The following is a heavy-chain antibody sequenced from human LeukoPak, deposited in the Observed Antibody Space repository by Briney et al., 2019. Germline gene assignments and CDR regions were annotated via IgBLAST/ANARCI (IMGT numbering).Heavy chain of an antibody. J-gene: IGHJ4*02. D-gene: IGHD2-2*03. V-gene: IGHV1-2*02. CDR2: INPVNVDF. CDR3: ARDPQYTFGYPTYDY. Sequence: ASVKVSCKAPGYSLTDYHIHWVRQAPGQGLEWMGDINPVNVDFKYAQKFQGRVTMTRDTSISTFYMDLNGLTPDDTAVYYCARDPQYTFGYPTYDYWGQGPLVAVSS. CDR1: GYSLTDYH.